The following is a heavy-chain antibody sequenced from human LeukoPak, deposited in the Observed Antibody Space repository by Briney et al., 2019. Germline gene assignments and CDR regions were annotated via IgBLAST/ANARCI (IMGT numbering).Heavy chain of an antibody. CDR3: ASNLGYSSGWYLYYFDY. J-gene: IGHJ4*02. D-gene: IGHD6-19*01. V-gene: IGHV3-23*01. CDR2: FSGSGGST. Sequence: PGGSLRLSCAASGFTSRNYAMSWVRQAPGKGLEWVSAFSGSGGSTYYADSVKGRFTISRDNSKNTLYLEMNSLRAEDTAVYYCASNLGYSSGWYLYYFDYWGQGTLVTVSS. CDR1: GFTSRNYA.